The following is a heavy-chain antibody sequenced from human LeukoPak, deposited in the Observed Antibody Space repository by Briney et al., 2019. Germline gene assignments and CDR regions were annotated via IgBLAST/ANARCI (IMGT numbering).Heavy chain of an antibody. CDR1: GYTFNTYG. Sequence: GASVKVSCKASGYTFNTYGINWVRQAPGQGLEWMGWISAYNGNTNYAQNFQGRITLTTDTSTSTAYMELTSLRFDDTAVHYCARDGRQWVPLNWFDPWGQGTLVIVSS. V-gene: IGHV1-18*04. CDR3: ARDGRQWVPLNWFDP. D-gene: IGHD6-19*01. CDR2: ISAYNGNT. J-gene: IGHJ5*02.